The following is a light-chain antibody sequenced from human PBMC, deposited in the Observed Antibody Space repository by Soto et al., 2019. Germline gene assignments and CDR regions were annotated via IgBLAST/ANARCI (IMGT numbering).Light chain of an antibody. CDR2: GAS. CDR1: QSVSSSS. CDR3: QQYGGSPFLT. J-gene: IGKJ5*01. Sequence: EVVLTQSPGTLSLSLGERATLSCRASQSVSSSSLAWYQQKPGQAPRLLIYGASNRATGIPDRFSGSGSGTDFSLTLSRLEPEDFGVYYCQQYGGSPFLTLGQGTRLEIK. V-gene: IGKV3-20*01.